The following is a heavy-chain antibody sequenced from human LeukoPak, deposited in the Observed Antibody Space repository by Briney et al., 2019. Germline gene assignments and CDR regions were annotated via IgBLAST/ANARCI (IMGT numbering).Heavy chain of an antibody. J-gene: IGHJ6*02. CDR1: GYTFTSYY. V-gene: IGHV1-46*01. CDR3: ARAIGSIAARGVDGVTAAARRACMDV. Sequence: ASVKVSCKASGYTFTSYYMHWVRQAPGQGLEWMGIINPSGGSTSYAQKFQGRVTMARDTSTSTVYMELSSLRSEDTALYYCARAIGSIAARGVDGVTAAARRACMDVWGQGTTVTVSS. CDR2: INPSGGST. D-gene: IGHD6-6*01.